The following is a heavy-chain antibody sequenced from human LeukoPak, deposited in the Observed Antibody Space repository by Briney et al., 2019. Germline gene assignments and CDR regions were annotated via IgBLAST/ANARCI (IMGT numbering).Heavy chain of an antibody. D-gene: IGHD5-12*01. CDR3: ASVATILSCWFDP. Sequence: SVKVSCKASGGTFSSYAISWVRQAPGQGLEWMGGIIPIFGTANYAQKFQGRVTITADESTSTAYMELSSPRSEDTAVYYCASVATILSCWFDPWGQGTLVTVSS. CDR1: GGTFSSYA. CDR2: IIPIFGTA. J-gene: IGHJ5*02. V-gene: IGHV1-69*01.